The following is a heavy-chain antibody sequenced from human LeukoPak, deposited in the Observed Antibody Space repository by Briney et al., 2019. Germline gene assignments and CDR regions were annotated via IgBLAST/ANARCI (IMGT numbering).Heavy chain of an antibody. J-gene: IGHJ4*02. D-gene: IGHD3-22*01. CDR1: GFTFSSYA. CDR2: ISYDRSNK. V-gene: IGHV3-30-3*01. CDR3: ARGPGRYYYDSSGYHDY. Sequence: QPGRSLRLSCAASGFTFSSYAMHWVRQAPGKGLEWVAVISYDRSNKYYADSVKGRFTISRDNSKNTLYLQMNSLRAEDTAVYYCARGPGRYYYDSSGYHDYWGQGTLVTVSS.